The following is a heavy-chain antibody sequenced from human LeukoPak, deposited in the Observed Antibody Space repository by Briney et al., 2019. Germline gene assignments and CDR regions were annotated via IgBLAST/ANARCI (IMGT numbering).Heavy chain of an antibody. J-gene: IGHJ4*02. CDR1: GGSISGGGYH. Sequence: SQTLSLTCTVSGGSISGGGYHWSWIRQHPGKGLEWIGYIYYSGSTYYNPSLKSRVTISVDTSKNQFSLKLSSVTAADTAVYYCARFGSGWYYFDYWGQGTLVTVSS. V-gene: IGHV4-31*03. CDR2: IYYSGST. D-gene: IGHD6-19*01. CDR3: ARFGSGWYYFDY.